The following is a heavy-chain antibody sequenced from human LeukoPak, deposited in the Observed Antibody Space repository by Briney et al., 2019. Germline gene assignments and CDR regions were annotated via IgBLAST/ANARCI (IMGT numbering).Heavy chain of an antibody. CDR1: GFTFSSYS. Sequence: GGSLRLSCAASGFTFSSYSMNWVRQAPGKGLEWVSSISSSSSYIYYADSVKGRFTIPRDNAKNSLYLQMNSLRAEDTAVYYCARDFDYCSSTSCHDAFDIWGQGTMVTVSS. CDR2: ISSSSSYI. D-gene: IGHD2-2*01. CDR3: ARDFDYCSSTSCHDAFDI. J-gene: IGHJ3*02. V-gene: IGHV3-21*01.